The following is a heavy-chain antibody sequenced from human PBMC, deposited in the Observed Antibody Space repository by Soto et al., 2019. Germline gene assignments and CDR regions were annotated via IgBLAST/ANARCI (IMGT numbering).Heavy chain of an antibody. CDR1: GVTFNSYA. J-gene: IGHJ6*02. D-gene: IGHD2-8*01. Sequence: SVKVSCKASGVTFNSYAISWVRQAHGQGLEWMGGIIPVFGTANYAQKFQGRVTIIADESTSTAYMELSSLRSEDTAVYYCARLPYCTDGVLYPLGSYCCMDVWCQGTTRTVS. V-gene: IGHV1-69*13. CDR3: ARLPYCTDGVLYPLGSYCCMDV. CDR2: IIPVFGTA.